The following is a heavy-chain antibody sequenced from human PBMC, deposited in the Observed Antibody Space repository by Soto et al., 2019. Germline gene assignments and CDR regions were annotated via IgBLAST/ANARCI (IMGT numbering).Heavy chain of an antibody. D-gene: IGHD2-15*01. Sequence: EVQLVESGGGLVKPGGSLRLSCAASDFTITNAWMNWVRQAPGKGLEWVGRIKTKADGGATAYAATLKGRFTISRDDSRNARLLQMNSLKTEDTAVYYCTTGSVEGVWGQGATVTVSS. V-gene: IGHV3-15*07. J-gene: IGHJ6*02. CDR1: DFTITNAW. CDR2: IKTKADGGAT. CDR3: TTGSVEGV.